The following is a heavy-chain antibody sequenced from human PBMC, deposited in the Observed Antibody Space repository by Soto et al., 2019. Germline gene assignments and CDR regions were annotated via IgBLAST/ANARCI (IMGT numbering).Heavy chain of an antibody. CDR1: GFSLSTSGMC. CDR3: ARMPLYSSSWYYFDY. J-gene: IGHJ4*02. D-gene: IGHD6-13*01. CDR2: IDWDDDK. V-gene: IGHV2-70*11. Sequence: SGPTLVNPTQTLTLTCTFSGFSLSTSGMCVSWIRQPPGKALEWLARIDWDDDKYYSTSLKTRLTISKDTSKNQVVLTMTNMDPVDTATYYCARMPLYSSSWYYFDYWGQGTLVTVSS.